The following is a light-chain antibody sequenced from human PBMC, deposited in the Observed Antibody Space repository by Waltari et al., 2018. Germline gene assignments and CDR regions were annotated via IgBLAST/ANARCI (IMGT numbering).Light chain of an antibody. CDR1: NIGSKS. Sequence: YVLTQPPSVSVDPGKTARLTCGGDNIGSKSVNWYQQKPGQAPVLVMFYDSDRPSEIPERFSGSNSGNTATLTISWVEAGDEADDHWQVWDDVTDSGVFGGGTKLTVL. CDR2: YDS. V-gene: IGLV3-21*04. CDR3: QVWDDVTDSGV. J-gene: IGLJ3*02.